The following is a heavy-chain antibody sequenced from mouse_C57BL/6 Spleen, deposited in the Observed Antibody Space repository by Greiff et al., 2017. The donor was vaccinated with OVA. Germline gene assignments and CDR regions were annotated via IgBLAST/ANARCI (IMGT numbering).Heavy chain of an antibody. J-gene: IGHJ1*03. D-gene: IGHD1-1*01. CDR2: IYPEDGDT. CDR1: GYAFSSYW. Sequence: VQLQQSGAELVKPGASVKISCKASGYAFSSYWMNWVKQRPGKGLEWIGQIYPEDGDTNYNGKFKGKATLTADKSSSTAYMQLSSLTSEDSAVYFCARPVVAHWYFDVWGTGTTVTVSS. V-gene: IGHV1-80*01. CDR3: ARPVVAHWYFDV.